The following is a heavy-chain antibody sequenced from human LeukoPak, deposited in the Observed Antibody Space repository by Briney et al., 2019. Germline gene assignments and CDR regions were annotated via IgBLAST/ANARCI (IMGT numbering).Heavy chain of an antibody. CDR2: INHSGST. V-gene: IGHV4-34*01. D-gene: IGHD6-13*01. CDR3: ARGIVAAAGTGRNGPFDY. J-gene: IGHJ4*02. Sequence: SETLSLTCTVSGGSISSYYWSWIRQPPGKGLEWIGEINHSGSTNYNPSLKSRVTISVDTSKNQFSLKLSSVTAADTAVYYCARGIVAAAGTGRNGPFDYWGQGTLVTVSS. CDR1: GGSISSYY.